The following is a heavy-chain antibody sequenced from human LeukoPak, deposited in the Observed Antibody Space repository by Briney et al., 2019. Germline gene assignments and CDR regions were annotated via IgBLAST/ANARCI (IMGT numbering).Heavy chain of an antibody. CDR3: AVEHSSGLDY. CDR1: GFTFSSYA. CDR2: ISYDGSNK. J-gene: IGHJ4*02. V-gene: IGHV3-30*04. D-gene: IGHD6-19*01. Sequence: PGGSLRLSCAASGFTFSSYAMHWVRQAPGKGLEWVAVISYDGSNKYYADSVKGRFTISRDNSKNTLYLQMNSLRAEDTAVYYCAVEHSSGLDYWGQGTLVTVSS.